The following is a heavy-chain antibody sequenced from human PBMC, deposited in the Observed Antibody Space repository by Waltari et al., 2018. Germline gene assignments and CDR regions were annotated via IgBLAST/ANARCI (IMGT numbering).Heavy chain of an antibody. CDR1: GDSISSADYY. V-gene: IGHV4-61*02. CDR2: FPSTGGA. D-gene: IGHD6-19*01. Sequence: QVLLQESGPGLMQASQTLSLPCTVSGDSISSADYYWSWIRRPTGKEMQMLGRFPSTGGANYGPSPKGRATISVDSAKNQFSLSLTFVTAADTATYYCAREDLAVRKTGGFDYWGQGVLVSVSS. CDR3: AREDLAVRKTGGFDY. J-gene: IGHJ4*02.